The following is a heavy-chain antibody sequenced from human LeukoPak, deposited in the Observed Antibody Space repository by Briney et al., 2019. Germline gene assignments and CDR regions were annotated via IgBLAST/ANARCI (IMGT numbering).Heavy chain of an antibody. D-gene: IGHD5-24*01. CDR2: INHSGST. CDR3: ARDGYNYDAFDI. Sequence: SETLSLTCAVYGGSFSGYYWSWIRQPPGKGLEWIGEINHSGSTNYTPSLKSRVTISVATSNTQFSLQLSSVTAADTAVYYCARDGYNYDAFDIWGQGTMVTVSS. CDR1: GGSFSGYY. V-gene: IGHV4-34*01. J-gene: IGHJ3*02.